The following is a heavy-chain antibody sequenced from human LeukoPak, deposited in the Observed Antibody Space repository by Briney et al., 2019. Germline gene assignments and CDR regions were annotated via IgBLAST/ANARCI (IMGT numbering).Heavy chain of an antibody. CDR3: ARAAYSGSYHSDY. CDR1: GGSVNSGSYY. J-gene: IGHJ4*02. D-gene: IGHD1-26*01. CDR2: IYYSGST. V-gene: IGHV4-61*01. Sequence: SETLSLTCTVSGGSVNSGSYYWNWIRHPTGKGLEWTGYIYYSGSTNYNPSLKSRVTISVDTSKNQFSLKLSSVTAADTAVYYCARAAYSGSYHSDYWGQGTLVTVSS.